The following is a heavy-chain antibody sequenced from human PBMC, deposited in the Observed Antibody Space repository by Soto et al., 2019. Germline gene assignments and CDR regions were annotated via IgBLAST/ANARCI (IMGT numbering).Heavy chain of an antibody. CDR3: ARDFFYYYYDSSGYSFDY. J-gene: IGHJ4*02. D-gene: IGHD3-22*01. CDR1: GYTFTSYA. Sequence: QVQLVQSGAEVKKPGASVKVSCKASGYTFTSYAMHWVRQAPGQRLEWMGWINAGNGNTKYSQKFPGRVTITRDTSASTAYMELSSLRSEDTAVYYCARDFFYYYYDSSGYSFDYWGQGTLVTVSS. CDR2: INAGNGNT. V-gene: IGHV1-3*01.